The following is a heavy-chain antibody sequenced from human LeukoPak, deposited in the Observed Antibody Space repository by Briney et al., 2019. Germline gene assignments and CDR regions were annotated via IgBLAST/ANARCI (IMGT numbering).Heavy chain of an antibody. J-gene: IGHJ4*02. Sequence: PGGSLRLSCAASGFTFSSYVMSWVRQDPGKGLEWASAITGGGGPTYYADSVKGRFTISRDNSKNTLYLQMNSLRAEDTAVYYCAKGLCSGGSCYRTGDYWGQGTLVTVSS. CDR3: AKGLCSGGSCYRTGDY. CDR2: ITGGGGPT. D-gene: IGHD2-15*01. V-gene: IGHV3-23*01. CDR1: GFTFSSYV.